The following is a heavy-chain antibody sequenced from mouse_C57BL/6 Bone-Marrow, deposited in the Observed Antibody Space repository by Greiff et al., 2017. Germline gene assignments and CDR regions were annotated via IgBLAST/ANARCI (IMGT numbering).Heavy chain of an antibody. CDR1: GFSLTSYG. V-gene: IGHV2-6-1*01. Sequence: VQLQQSGPGLVAPSQSLSITCTVSGFSLTSYGVHWVRQPPGKGLEWLVVIWSDGSTTYNSALKSRLSISKDNSKSQVFLKMNSLQTDDTAMDYGARHGYYGYWYFDVWGTGTTVTVSS. CDR2: IWSDGST. J-gene: IGHJ1*03. CDR3: ARHGYYGYWYFDV. D-gene: IGHD2-3*01.